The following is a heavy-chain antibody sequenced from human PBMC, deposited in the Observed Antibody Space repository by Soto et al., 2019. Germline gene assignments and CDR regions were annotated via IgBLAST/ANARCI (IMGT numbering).Heavy chain of an antibody. V-gene: IGHV5-51*01. CDR3: ARGLDRGVVMADAFDI. J-gene: IGHJ3*02. D-gene: IGHD3-3*01. Sequence: EVQLVQSGAEVKKPGESLKISCKGSGYSFPSYWIGWVRQMPGKGREWMGIVYPGDSDTRYSPSFQGQVTISADKSISTAYLQWSSLKASDTAMYYCARGLDRGVVMADAFDICGQGTMVTVSS. CDR2: VYPGDSDT. CDR1: GYSFPSYW.